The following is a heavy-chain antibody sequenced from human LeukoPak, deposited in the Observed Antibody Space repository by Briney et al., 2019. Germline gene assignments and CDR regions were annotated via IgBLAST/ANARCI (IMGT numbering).Heavy chain of an antibody. V-gene: IGHV3-66*04. D-gene: IGHD3-9*01. Sequence: GGSLRLSCSASGITVNTNYMSWVRQAPGKGLEWVSIIYSGGATFYADSVKGRFTISRESSKNTLWLQMNSLTAEDTAVYYCARLHYDVLTGPFDYWGQGTLVTVSS. CDR2: IYSGGAT. CDR1: GITVNTNY. J-gene: IGHJ4*02. CDR3: ARLHYDVLTGPFDY.